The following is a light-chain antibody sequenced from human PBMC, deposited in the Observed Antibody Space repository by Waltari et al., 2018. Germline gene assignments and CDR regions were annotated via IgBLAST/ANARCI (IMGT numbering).Light chain of an antibody. Sequence: QSALTQEASVSGTVGQTVTLSCIGTSNNVGRSAVGWYQQISHGGPKTVMFGNSLPSGIPDRFSGSKPGTTASLTISGLQPEDEADYYCSTWDYSLNAELFGGGTKLTVL. J-gene: IGLJ2*01. CDR1: SNNVGRSA. CDR2: GNS. CDR3: STWDYSLNAEL. V-gene: IGLV1-44*01.